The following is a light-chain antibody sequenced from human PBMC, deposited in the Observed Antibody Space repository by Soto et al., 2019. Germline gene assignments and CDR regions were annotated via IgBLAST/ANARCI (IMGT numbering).Light chain of an antibody. CDR3: QQYGSSPPEYT. V-gene: IGKV3-20*01. CDR2: GAS. CDR1: QSVSSSY. J-gene: IGKJ2*01. Sequence: EIVLTQSPGTLSLSPGERATLSCRASQSVSSSYLAWYQQKPGQAPRLLIYGASSRATGIPDRFSGSGSGTAFTLTIIRLEPEDFAVYYCQQYGSSPPEYTFGQGTKLEIK.